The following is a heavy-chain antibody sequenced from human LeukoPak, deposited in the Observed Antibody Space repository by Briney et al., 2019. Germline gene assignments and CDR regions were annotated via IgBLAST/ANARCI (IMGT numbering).Heavy chain of an antibody. J-gene: IGHJ4*02. CDR3: ARRYCSGGSCYLSYFDY. V-gene: IGHV1-2*02. Sequence: ASVKVSCKASGGTFSSYAISWVRQAPGQGLEWMGWINPNSGGTNYAQKFQGRVTMTRDTSISTAYMELSRLRSDDTAVYYCARRYCSGGSCYLSYFDYWGQGTLVTVSS. CDR1: GGTFSSYA. D-gene: IGHD2-15*01. CDR2: INPNSGGT.